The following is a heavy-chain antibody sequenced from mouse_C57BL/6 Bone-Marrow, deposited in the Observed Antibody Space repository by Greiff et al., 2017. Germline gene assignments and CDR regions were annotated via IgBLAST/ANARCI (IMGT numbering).Heavy chain of an antibody. CDR2: INPYNGGT. CDR1: GYTFTDYY. CDR3: ARGPAWFAY. V-gene: IGHV1-19*01. Sequence: VQLQQSGPVLVKPGASVKMSCKASGYTFTDYYMNWVKQSHGKSLEWIGVINPYNGGTSYNQKFKGKATLTVDKSSSTAYMELNSLTSDDSAVYYCARGPAWFAYWGQGTLVTVSA. J-gene: IGHJ3*01.